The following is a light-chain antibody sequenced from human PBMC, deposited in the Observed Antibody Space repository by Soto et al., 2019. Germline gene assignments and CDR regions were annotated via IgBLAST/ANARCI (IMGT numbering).Light chain of an antibody. J-gene: IGLJ1*01. CDR3: NSYTTSNTRV. Sequence: QSALTQPASVSGSPGQSITISCTGTSSDVGGYSRVSWYQHHPGKAPKLMIYEVSDRPSGVSNRFSGSKSGNTASLTISGLQAEDEAYYYCNSYTTSNTRVFGTGTKVTVL. CDR1: SSDVGGYSR. V-gene: IGLV2-14*01. CDR2: EVS.